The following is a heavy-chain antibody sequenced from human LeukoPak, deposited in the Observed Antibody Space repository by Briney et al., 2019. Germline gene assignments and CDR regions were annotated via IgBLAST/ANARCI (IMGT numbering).Heavy chain of an antibody. Sequence: GGSLRLSCAASGFTFSSYEMNWVRQAPGKGLEWVSYISSSGSTIYYADSVKGRFTISRHNAKNSLYLQMNSLRAEDTAVYYCARVPAGVIGMKDAFDIWGQGTMVTVSS. J-gene: IGHJ3*02. CDR2: ISSSGSTI. V-gene: IGHV3-48*03. CDR3: ARVPAGVIGMKDAFDI. CDR1: GFTFSSYE. D-gene: IGHD3-16*02.